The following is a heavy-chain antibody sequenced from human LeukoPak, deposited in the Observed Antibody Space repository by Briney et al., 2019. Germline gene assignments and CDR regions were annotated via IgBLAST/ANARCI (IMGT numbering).Heavy chain of an antibody. CDR1: GLSFGSFW. CDR3: VRDIGWYRFAY. J-gene: IGHJ4*02. V-gene: IGHV3-7*03. Sequence: GGSLTLSWAASGLSFGSFWMTWVRQPPRKGREWVANIKQDGREKKYVDSVKGGFTISRDNAKKSLFLLRNSLGVEDTAVYYCVRDIGWYRFAYWGRGPLVTVSS. CDR2: IKQDGREK. D-gene: IGHD6-19*01.